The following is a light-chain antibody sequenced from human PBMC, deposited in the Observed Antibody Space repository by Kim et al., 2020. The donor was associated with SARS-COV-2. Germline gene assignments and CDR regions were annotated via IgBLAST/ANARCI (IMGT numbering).Light chain of an antibody. CDR3: QAWDSTTVV. CDR1: KLGDKY. V-gene: IGLV3-1*01. J-gene: IGLJ2*01. CDR2: QDR. Sequence: ISPGPTAHITCAGDKLGDKYVCWYQQKPGQSPILVIYQDRKRPSGIPERFSGSNSGNTATLTISGTQAMDEADYYCQAWDSTTVVFGGGTKVTVL.